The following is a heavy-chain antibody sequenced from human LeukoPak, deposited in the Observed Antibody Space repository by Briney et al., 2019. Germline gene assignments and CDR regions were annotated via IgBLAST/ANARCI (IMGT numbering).Heavy chain of an antibody. CDR1: GFTFSSYA. V-gene: IGHV3-23*01. Sequence: GGPLRLSCAASGFTFSSYAMSWVRQAPGKGLEWVSAISGSGGTTYYADSVKGRFTISRDNSKNTLYLQMDRLRAEDTAVYYCAKDNGGNQNWYFDLWGRGTLVTVSS. CDR3: AKDNGGNQNWYFDL. J-gene: IGHJ2*01. D-gene: IGHD4-23*01. CDR2: ISGSGGTT.